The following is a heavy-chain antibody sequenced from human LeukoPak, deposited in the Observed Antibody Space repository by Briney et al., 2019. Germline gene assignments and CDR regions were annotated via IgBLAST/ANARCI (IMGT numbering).Heavy chain of an antibody. Sequence: GRSLRLSCAASGFTFSSYGMHWVRQAPGKGLEWVAAISYDGSNKYYADSVKGRFTISRDNSKNTLYLQMNSLRAEDTAVYYCAKDRQWLIRAYFDYWGQGTLVTVSS. D-gene: IGHD6-19*01. CDR2: ISYDGSNK. J-gene: IGHJ4*02. V-gene: IGHV3-30*18. CDR3: AKDRQWLIRAYFDY. CDR1: GFTFSSYG.